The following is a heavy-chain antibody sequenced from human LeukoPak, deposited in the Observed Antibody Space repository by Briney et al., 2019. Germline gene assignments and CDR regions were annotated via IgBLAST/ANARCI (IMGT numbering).Heavy chain of an antibody. CDR1: GFTFSAYA. CDR2: ISGGSSGST. V-gene: IGHV3-23*01. CDR3: AKDHANTPVVTN. D-gene: IGHD2-21*02. J-gene: IGHJ4*02. Sequence: GGSLSLSCAASGFTFSAYAMSWVRQAPGKGLKWLPVISGGSSGSTYYADSVTDRLTLYTNNSTNSVDMQMNNLRVDDTAIYYCAKDHANTPVVTNWGQGTLVSVSS.